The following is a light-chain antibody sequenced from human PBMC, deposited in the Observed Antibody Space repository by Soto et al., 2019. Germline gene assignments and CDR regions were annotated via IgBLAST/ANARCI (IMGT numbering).Light chain of an antibody. V-gene: IGKV1-39*01. J-gene: IGKJ1*01. CDR2: AQS. CDR3: QQSYRAPQT. Sequence: DIQMTQSPSSLSASVGDRATITCRASQHISDYINWYQQKPGKAPKLLIYAQSNLQSGAPSRFSGSRSGTAFSLTVTSLQLEDFANYYCQQSYRAPQTFGQGTQVEIK. CDR1: QHISDY.